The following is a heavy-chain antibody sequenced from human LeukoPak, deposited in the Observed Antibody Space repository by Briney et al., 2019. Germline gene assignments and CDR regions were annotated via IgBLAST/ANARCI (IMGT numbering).Heavy chain of an antibody. Sequence: GASVKVSCKASGYTFTGYYMHWVRQAPGQGLEWMGWINPNSGGTNYAQKFQGRVAMTRDTSISTAYMELSRLRSDDTAVYYCAREWIQLWPEWYYYYYGMDVWGQGTTVTVSS. J-gene: IGHJ6*02. CDR1: GYTFTGYY. D-gene: IGHD5-18*01. V-gene: IGHV1-2*02. CDR3: AREWIQLWPEWYYYYYGMDV. CDR2: INPNSGGT.